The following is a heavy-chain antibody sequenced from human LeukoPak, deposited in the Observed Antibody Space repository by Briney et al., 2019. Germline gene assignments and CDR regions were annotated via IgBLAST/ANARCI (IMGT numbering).Heavy chain of an antibody. V-gene: IGHV4-59*01. CDR2: IYYSGST. J-gene: IGHJ4*02. CDR1: GGSISSYY. Sequence: SETLSLTCTVAGGSISSYYWSWIRQPPGKGLEWVGYIYYSGSTNYNPSLKSRVTISVDTSKNQFSLKLSSVTAADTAVYYCARARYNWNYDYWGQGPLVTVSS. CDR3: ARARYNWNYDY. D-gene: IGHD1-1*01.